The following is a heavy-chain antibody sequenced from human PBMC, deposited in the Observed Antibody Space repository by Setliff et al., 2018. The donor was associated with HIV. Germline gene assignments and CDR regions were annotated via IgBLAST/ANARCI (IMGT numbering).Heavy chain of an antibody. Sequence: SETLSLTCTVSGGSIRTGAYYWGWIRQPPGKGLEWIGSIYYDGRTFYKPSLKSRLTISVDTSKNQFSLKLSSLTAADTAVYYCARQFPYYYDNRGFYYGYFDYWGQGTLVTVSS. CDR2: IYYDGRT. D-gene: IGHD3-22*01. CDR3: ARQFPYYYDNRGFYYGYFDY. CDR1: GGSIRTGAYY. J-gene: IGHJ4*02. V-gene: IGHV4-39*07.